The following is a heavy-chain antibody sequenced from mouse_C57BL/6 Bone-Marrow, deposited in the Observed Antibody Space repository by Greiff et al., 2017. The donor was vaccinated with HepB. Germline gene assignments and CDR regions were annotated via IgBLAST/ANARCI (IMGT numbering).Heavy chain of an antibody. J-gene: IGHJ4*01. CDR3: ARSGDGYLCYYAMDY. CDR2: INPYNGGT. CDR1: GYTLTDYY. Sequence: DVQLQESGPVLVKPGASVKMSCKASGYTLTDYYMNWVKQSHGKSLEWIGVINPYNGGTSYNQKFKGKATLTVDKSSSTAYMELNSLTSEDSAVYYCARSGDGYLCYYAMDYWGQGTSVTVSS. D-gene: IGHD2-3*01. V-gene: IGHV1-19*01.